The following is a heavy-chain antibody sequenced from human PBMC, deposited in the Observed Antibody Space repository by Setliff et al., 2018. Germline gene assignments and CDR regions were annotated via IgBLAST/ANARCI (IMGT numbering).Heavy chain of an antibody. D-gene: IGHD3-3*01. J-gene: IGHJ5*02. CDR2: IIPIFGSA. CDR1: GGTFSSYA. V-gene: IGHV1-69*13. CDR3: ARGYRGYYNFWSGSQGANWFDP. Sequence: ASVKVSCKASGGTFSSYAISWVRQAPGQGLEWMGGIIPIFGSANYAQKFQGRVTITADESTSTAYMELSSLRSEDTAVYYCARGYRGYYNFWSGSQGANWFDPWGQGTLVTVSS.